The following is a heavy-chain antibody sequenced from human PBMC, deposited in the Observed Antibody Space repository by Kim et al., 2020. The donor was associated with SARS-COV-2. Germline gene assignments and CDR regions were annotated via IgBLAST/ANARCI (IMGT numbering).Heavy chain of an antibody. CDR1: DDSMSRTSYY. Sequence: SETLSLTCTVSDDSMSRTSYYWGWIRQPPGKGLEWIGSIYYSGTTYYNPSLKSRVTISVTTSKNQLSLKLSSVTAADTAVYYCARRAVAGPFDSWGQGTL. D-gene: IGHD6-19*01. CDR2: IYYSGTT. V-gene: IGHV4-39*01. J-gene: IGHJ4*02. CDR3: ARRAVAGPFDS.